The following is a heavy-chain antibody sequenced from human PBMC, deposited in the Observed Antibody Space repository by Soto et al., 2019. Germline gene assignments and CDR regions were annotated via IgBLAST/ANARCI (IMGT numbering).Heavy chain of an antibody. CDR2: INPNSGDT. CDR1: GYIFTGYH. Sequence: ASVKVSCKASGYIFTGYHIHWVRQAPGRGLEWMGWINPNSGDTEYAQNFQGRITMTRDTSFNLVYMEMSGLMSDDTAVYYCARDARGTRGFDEMDYWGQGRSVTGSS. J-gene: IGHJ4*03. CDR3: ARDARGTRGFDEMDY. V-gene: IGHV1-2*02. D-gene: IGHD3-10*01.